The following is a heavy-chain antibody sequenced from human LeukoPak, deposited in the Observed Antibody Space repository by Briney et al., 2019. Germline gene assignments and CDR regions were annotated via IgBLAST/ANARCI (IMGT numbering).Heavy chain of an antibody. CDR2: ISISGTKT. CDR1: EFDFSTHA. Sequence: GGSLRLSCAASEFDFSTHAMTWVRQAPGKGLEWVSAISISGTKTYYADSVKGRFTISRDNSKNTLYLQMYSLRAEDTAVYYCANEIRPNDYWGQGTLVTVSS. V-gene: IGHV3-23*01. D-gene: IGHD4-17*01. CDR3: ANEIRPNDY. J-gene: IGHJ4*02.